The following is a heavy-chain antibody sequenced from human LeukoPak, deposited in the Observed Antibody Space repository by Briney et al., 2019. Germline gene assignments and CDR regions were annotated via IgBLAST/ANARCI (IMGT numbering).Heavy chain of an antibody. D-gene: IGHD2-15*01. CDR3: AREDTGPSYY. J-gene: IGHJ4*02. CDR1: GGSFSGYY. CDR2: INHSGST. Sequence: PSETLSLTCAVYGGSFSGYYWIWIRQPPGKGLEWIGEINHSGSTNYNTSLKSRVTISVDTSKNQFSLKLSSVTAADTAVYYCAREDTGPSYYWGQGTRVTVSS. V-gene: IGHV4-34*01.